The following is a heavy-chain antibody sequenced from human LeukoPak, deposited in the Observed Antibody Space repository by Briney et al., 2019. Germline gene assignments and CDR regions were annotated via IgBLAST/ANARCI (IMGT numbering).Heavy chain of an antibody. CDR2: ISYDGSNK. CDR3: ARKDSSGWYYFDY. Sequence: HPGGSLRLSCAASGFTFSSYAMHWVRQAPGKGLEWVAVISYDGSNKYYADSVKGRFTISRDNSKNTLYLQMNSLRAEDTAVYYCARKDSSGWYYFDYWGQGTLVTVSS. V-gene: IGHV3-30*04. CDR1: GFTFSSYA. J-gene: IGHJ4*02. D-gene: IGHD6-19*01.